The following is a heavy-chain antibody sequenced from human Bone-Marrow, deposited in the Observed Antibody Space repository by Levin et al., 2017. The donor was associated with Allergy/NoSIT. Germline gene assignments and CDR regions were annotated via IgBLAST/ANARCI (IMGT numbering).Heavy chain of an antibody. V-gene: IGHV1-24*01. CDR1: GYTLTELA. Sequence: ASVKVSCWVSGYTLTELAMQWVRQAPGKGLEWMGGFDPEDGETIYAQKFRGRVTMTEDTSTDTAYMELSSLRSEDTAVYYCATGVVATPSGLDYWGQGTLVTVSS. CDR2: FDPEDGET. D-gene: IGHD3-10*01. CDR3: ATGVVATPSGLDY. J-gene: IGHJ4*02.